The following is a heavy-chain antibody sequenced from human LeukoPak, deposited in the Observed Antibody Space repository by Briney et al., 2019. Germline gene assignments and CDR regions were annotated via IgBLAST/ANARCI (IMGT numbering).Heavy chain of an antibody. CDR2: FYLGVGR. CDR1: GGPMYSYY. D-gene: IGHD3-22*01. J-gene: IGHJ6*03. V-gene: IGHV4-4*07. Sequence: SDTLSLTCSVSGGPMYSYYWSWIRQTAGKGLEWIARFYLGVGRNYNPSLKSRVTMSVDTSKIQLVLKLSAVTAADTAVYYCARMRPYDSTGYSPGDYMDVWGKGTTVTVYS. CDR3: ARMRPYDSTGYSPGDYMDV.